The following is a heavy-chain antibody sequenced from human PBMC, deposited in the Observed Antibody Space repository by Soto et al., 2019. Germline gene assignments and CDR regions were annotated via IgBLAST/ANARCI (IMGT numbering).Heavy chain of an antibody. D-gene: IGHD4-17*01. CDR2: INPSGGST. CDR3: ARDPSTVTHHDWFDP. CDR1: GYTFTSYY. V-gene: IGHV1-46*01. Sequence: GASVKVSCKASGYTFTSYYMHWVRQAPGQGLEWMGIINPSGGSTSYAQKFQGRVTMTRDTSTSTVYMELSSLRSEDTAVYYCARDPSTVTHHDWFDPWGQGTLVTVSS. J-gene: IGHJ5*02.